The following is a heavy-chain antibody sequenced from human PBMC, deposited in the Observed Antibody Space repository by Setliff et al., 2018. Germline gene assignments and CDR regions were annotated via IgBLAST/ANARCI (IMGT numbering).Heavy chain of an antibody. V-gene: IGHV4-4*09. D-gene: IGHD3-10*01. Sequence: LSLTCTVSGGSISSSYWSWIRQPPGKGLEWIGYFYHSGSTNYNPSLKGRVTMSVDTSNNQLSLKLTSVSAADTAVYYCARAYYYGSGNSHKYYMDVWGKGTAVTVSS. CDR3: ARAYYYGSGNSHKYYMDV. CDR1: GGSISSSY. CDR2: FYHSGST. J-gene: IGHJ6*03.